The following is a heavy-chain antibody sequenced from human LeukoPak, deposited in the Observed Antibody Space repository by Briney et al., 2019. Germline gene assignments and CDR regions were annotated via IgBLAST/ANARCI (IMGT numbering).Heavy chain of an antibody. CDR1: GLTVSDHW. V-gene: IGHV3-7*01. Sequence: QTGGSLRLSCAASGLTVSDHWMNWVRQAPGKGLEWVANIKQDGSEKYYVDSVKGRFTISRDSAKNSLYLQMNSLRAEDTAVYYCARDQRSLRIGYYFDYWGQGTLVTVSS. CDR2: IKQDGSEK. CDR3: ARDQRSLRIGYYFDY. J-gene: IGHJ4*02. D-gene: IGHD5/OR15-5a*01.